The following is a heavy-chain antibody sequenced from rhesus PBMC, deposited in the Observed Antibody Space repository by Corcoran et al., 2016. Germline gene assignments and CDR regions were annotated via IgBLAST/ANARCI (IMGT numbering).Heavy chain of an antibody. CDR3: AKGEGNYGNYGPFDY. D-gene: IGHD4-35*01. CDR2: INSGVGST. Sequence: EVQLVESGGGLAKPGGSLRLSCAASGFTFSSYWMNWVRQAPEKGLEWVSAINSGVGSTYYADSVKGRFTISRDNSKNTLSLQRDSLRAEDTAVYYCAKGEGNYGNYGPFDYWGQGVLVTVSS. V-gene: IGHV3S25*01. J-gene: IGHJ4*01. CDR1: GFTFSSYW.